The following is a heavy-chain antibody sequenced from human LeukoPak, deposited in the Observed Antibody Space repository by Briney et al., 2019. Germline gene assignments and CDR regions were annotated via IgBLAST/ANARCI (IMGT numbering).Heavy chain of an antibody. CDR1: GFTVRRHF. CDR3: ASAPFSADSSATPPAFDI. Sequence: GGSLRLSCAVSGFTVRRHFMNWVRQAPGKGLEWVSIIYSPGGTYYADSVRGRFTISRDNSKNTIYLQMNSLRVDDTAVYYCASAPFSADSSATPPAFDIWGHGTMVTVSS. D-gene: IGHD3-22*01. CDR2: IYSPGGT. V-gene: IGHV3-53*01. J-gene: IGHJ3*02.